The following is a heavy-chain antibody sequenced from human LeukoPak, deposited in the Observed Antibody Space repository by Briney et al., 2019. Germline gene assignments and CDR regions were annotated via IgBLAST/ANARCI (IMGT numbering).Heavy chain of an antibody. Sequence: NTSETLSLTCDVSGGSISSGGYYWSWIRQHPGKGLEWIGYIYYSGSTYYNPSLKSRVTISVDTSKNQFSLKLSSVTAADTAVCYCARAIYGDYVDYWGQGTLVTVSS. J-gene: IGHJ4*02. D-gene: IGHD4-17*01. CDR3: ARAIYGDYVDY. CDR1: GGSISSGGYY. CDR2: IYYSGST. V-gene: IGHV4-31*11.